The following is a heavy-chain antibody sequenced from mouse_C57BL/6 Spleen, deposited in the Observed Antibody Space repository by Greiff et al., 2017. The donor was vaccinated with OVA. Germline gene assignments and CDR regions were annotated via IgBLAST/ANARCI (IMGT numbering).Heavy chain of an antibody. Sequence: EVQLVESVGGLVQPGGSMKLSCAASGFTFSDAWMDWVRQSPEKGLEWVAEIRNKANNHATYYAESVKGRFTISRDDSKSSVYLQMNSLRAEDTGIYYCTRVTAHAMDYWGQGTSVTVSS. J-gene: IGHJ4*01. V-gene: IGHV6-6*01. CDR3: TRVTAHAMDY. CDR2: IRNKANNHAT. D-gene: IGHD2-12*01. CDR1: GFTFSDAW.